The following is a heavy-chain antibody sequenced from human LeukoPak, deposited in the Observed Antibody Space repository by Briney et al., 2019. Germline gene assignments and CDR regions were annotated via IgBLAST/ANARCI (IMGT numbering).Heavy chain of an antibody. J-gene: IGHJ5*02. Sequence: SETLSLTCTVSGGSISSGGYYWSWIRQHPGKGLEWIGYIYYSGSTHYNPSLKSRVTISVDTSKNQFSLKLSSVTAADTAVYYCARDLYGSGSPYNWFDPWGQGTLVTVSS. V-gene: IGHV4-31*03. D-gene: IGHD3-10*01. CDR3: ARDLYGSGSPYNWFDP. CDR2: IYYSGST. CDR1: GGSISSGGYY.